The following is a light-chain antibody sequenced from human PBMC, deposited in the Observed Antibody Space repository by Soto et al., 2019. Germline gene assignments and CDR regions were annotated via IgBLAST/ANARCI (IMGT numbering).Light chain of an antibody. Sequence: EIVLTQSPATLSLSPGERATLSCRASQSVSSYLAWYQQKPGQAPRLLIYDASNRATGIPARFSGSGSGTDFTLTISSREPEDFAVYYCQQRSNLPQTFGQGTKVEIK. V-gene: IGKV3-11*01. CDR1: QSVSSY. J-gene: IGKJ1*01. CDR2: DAS. CDR3: QQRSNLPQT.